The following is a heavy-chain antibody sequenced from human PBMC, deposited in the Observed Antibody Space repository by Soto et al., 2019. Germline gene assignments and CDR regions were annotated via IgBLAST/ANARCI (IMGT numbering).Heavy chain of an antibody. CDR3: ARGRGIVATINRSLLFDY. D-gene: IGHD5-12*01. J-gene: IGHJ4*02. CDR2: IYYSGST. Sequence: QVQLQESGPGLVKPSQTLSLTCTVSGGSISSGGYYWSWIRQHPGKGLEWIGYIYYSGSTYYNPSLRMLVTISGDTSKTQSSLKLSSVTAADTAVYYCARGRGIVATINRSLLFDYWGQGTLVTVSS. CDR1: GGSISSGGYY. V-gene: IGHV4-31*01.